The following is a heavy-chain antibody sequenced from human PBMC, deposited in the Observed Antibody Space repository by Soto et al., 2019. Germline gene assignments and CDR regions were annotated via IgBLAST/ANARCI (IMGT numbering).Heavy chain of an antibody. CDR1: GGTFSSYT. V-gene: IGHV1-69*08. Sequence: QVQLVQSGAEVKKPGSSVKVSCKASGGTFSSYTISWVRQAPGQGLEWMGRIIPILGIANYAQKFQGRVTITADKSTSTAYMELSSLRSEDTAVYYCARDLVPDAFDIWGQGTMVTVSS. CDR2: IIPILGIA. CDR3: ARDLVPDAFDI. J-gene: IGHJ3*02. D-gene: IGHD2-8*02.